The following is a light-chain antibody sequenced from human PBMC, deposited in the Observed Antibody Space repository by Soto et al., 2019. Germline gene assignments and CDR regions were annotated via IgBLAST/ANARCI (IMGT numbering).Light chain of an antibody. CDR3: QQYISSPLT. V-gene: IGKV3-20*01. J-gene: IGKJ1*01. CDR1: QSVSNNY. Sequence: EIVLTQSPGTLSLSPGERATLSCRASQSVSNNYLAWYQQKPGQAPRLVIYGASSRGTGIPDRFSASGSGTDFTLTIIRLEPEDFAVYYCQQYISSPLTFGQGTKVEIK. CDR2: GAS.